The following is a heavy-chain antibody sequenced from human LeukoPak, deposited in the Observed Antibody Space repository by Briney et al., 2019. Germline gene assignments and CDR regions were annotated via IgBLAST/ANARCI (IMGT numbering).Heavy chain of an antibody. Sequence: GGSLRLSCVDSGFTFTNAWMSWVRQAPGKGLEWIGRIKSKTDGETTNYAEPVRGRFTISRDDSKSAVYLQMNSLKIEDTAVYYCTTDLGTYYHGSQRLIPIDYWGQGTLVTVS. J-gene: IGHJ4*02. D-gene: IGHD3-10*01. CDR3: TTDLGTYYHGSQRLIPIDY. CDR1: GFTFTNAW. CDR2: IKSKTDGETT. V-gene: IGHV3-15*01.